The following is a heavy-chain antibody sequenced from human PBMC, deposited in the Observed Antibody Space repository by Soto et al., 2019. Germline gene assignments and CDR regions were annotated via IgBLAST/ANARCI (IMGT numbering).Heavy chain of an antibody. CDR3: ARAGSGTFYYFDY. CDR2: IYHSGST. J-gene: IGHJ4*02. Sequence: QLQLQESGSGLVKPSQTLSLTCAVSGGSISSGGYSWSWIRQPPGKGLEWIGYIYHSGSTYYNPSLKSRVTVSVDRSKNQFSLKLSSVTAADTAVYYCARAGSGTFYYFDYWGQGPLVTVSS. D-gene: IGHD3-10*01. CDR1: GGSISSGGYS. V-gene: IGHV4-30-2*01.